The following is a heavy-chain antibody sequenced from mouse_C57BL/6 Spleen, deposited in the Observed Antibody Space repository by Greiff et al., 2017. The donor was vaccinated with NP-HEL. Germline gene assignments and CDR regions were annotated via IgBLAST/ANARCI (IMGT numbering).Heavy chain of an antibody. CDR3: ARNYYGSSYDYAMDY. CDR1: GYAFSSSW. Sequence: VQLQQSGPELVKPGASVKISCKASGYAFSSSWMNWVKQRPGKGLEWIGRIYPGDGDTNYNGKFKGKATLTADKSSSTASMQLSSLTSEDSAVYCCARNYYGSSYDYAMDYGGQGTSGTVSS. CDR2: IYPGDGDT. V-gene: IGHV1-82*01. J-gene: IGHJ4*01. D-gene: IGHD1-1*01.